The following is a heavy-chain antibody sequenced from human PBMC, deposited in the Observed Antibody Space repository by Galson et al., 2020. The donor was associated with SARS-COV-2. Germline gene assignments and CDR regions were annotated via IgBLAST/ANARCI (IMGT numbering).Heavy chain of an antibody. CDR3: ARDLYYDDSSGSYGMDV. CDR2: ISSSGSTT. V-gene: IGHV3-48*03. Sequence: GGSLRLSCAASGFTFSSYEMNWVRQAPGKGLDWVSYISSSGSTTYYADSVTCRFTISRDNAKNTMYLQMNSLRAEDTAVYYCARDLYYDDSSGSYGMDVWGQGTTVTVSS. J-gene: IGHJ6*02. CDR1: GFTFSSYE. D-gene: IGHD3-22*01.